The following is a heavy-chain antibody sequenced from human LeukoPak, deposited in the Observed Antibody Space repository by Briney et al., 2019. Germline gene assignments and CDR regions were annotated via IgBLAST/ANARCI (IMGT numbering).Heavy chain of an antibody. J-gene: IGHJ4*02. Sequence: SVKVSCKASGGTFSSYAISWVRQAPGQGLEWMGGIIPIFGTANYAQKFQGRVTITADESTSTAYMELSGLRSEDTAVYYCARDGSGSWTFDYWGQGTLVTVSS. CDR3: ARDGSGSWTFDY. D-gene: IGHD6-13*01. V-gene: IGHV1-69*13. CDR2: IIPIFGTA. CDR1: GGTFSSYA.